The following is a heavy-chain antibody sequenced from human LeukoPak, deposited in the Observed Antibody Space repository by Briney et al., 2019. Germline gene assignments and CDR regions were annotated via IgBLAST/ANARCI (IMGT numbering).Heavy chain of an antibody. D-gene: IGHD3-3*01. CDR2: IYYSGST. V-gene: IGHV4-59*01. Sequence: PSETLSLTCTVSGGSISSYYWSWIRQPPGKGLEWIGYIYYSGSTNYNPSLKGRVTISVDTSKNQFSLKLSSVTAADTAVYYCAGTYYDFWSGYSRGYYFDYWGQGTLVTVSS. J-gene: IGHJ4*02. CDR1: GGSISSYY. CDR3: AGTYYDFWSGYSRGYYFDY.